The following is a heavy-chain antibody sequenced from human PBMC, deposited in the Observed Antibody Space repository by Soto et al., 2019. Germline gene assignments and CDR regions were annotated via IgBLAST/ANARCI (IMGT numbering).Heavy chain of an antibody. CDR3: AKDRISSGRPPEYCYYGMDV. CDR2: INPSGGSI. V-gene: IGHV1-46*01. CDR1: GYTFTSYY. D-gene: IGHD6-25*01. Sequence: QVQLVQSGAEVKKPGASVKVSCKASGYTFTSYYLHWVRQAPGQGFEWMGIINPSGGSIRYAQKFEGRVAMTRDTSTNTVYMELSSLRSEDTAVYYCAKDRISSGRPPEYCYYGMDVWGQGTTVTVSS. J-gene: IGHJ6*02.